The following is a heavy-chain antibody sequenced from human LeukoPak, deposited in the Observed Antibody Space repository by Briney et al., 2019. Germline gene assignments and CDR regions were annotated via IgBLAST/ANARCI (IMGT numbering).Heavy chain of an antibody. Sequence: SETLSLTCTVSGGSISSYYWSWIRQPPGKGLEWISYFYYSGSTNYNPSLKSRVTISVDTSKKQFSLKLSSVTAADTAVYYCARDFPNYYDSSGYYADDAFDIWGQGTMVTVSS. V-gene: IGHV4-59*01. J-gene: IGHJ3*02. D-gene: IGHD3-22*01. CDR1: GGSISSYY. CDR2: FYYSGST. CDR3: ARDFPNYYDSSGYYADDAFDI.